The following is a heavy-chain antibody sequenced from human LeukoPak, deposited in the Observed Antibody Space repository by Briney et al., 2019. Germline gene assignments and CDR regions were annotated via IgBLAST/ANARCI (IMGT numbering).Heavy chain of an antibody. CDR2: IYYSGST. CDR1: GGSISSYY. CDR3: ARDRITMIVVVTSTWGVFDY. Sequence: PSETLSLTCTVSGGSISSYYWSWIRQPPGKGLEWIGSIYYSGSTYYNPSLKSRVTISVDTSKNQFSLKLSSVTAADTAVYYCARDRITMIVVVTSTWGVFDYWGQGTLVTVSS. V-gene: IGHV4-59*12. D-gene: IGHD3-22*01. J-gene: IGHJ4*02.